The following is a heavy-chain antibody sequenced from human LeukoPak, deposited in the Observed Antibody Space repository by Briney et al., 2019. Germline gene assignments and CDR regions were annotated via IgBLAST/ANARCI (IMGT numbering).Heavy chain of an antibody. V-gene: IGHV1-2*02. CDR3: ARGVIQQWLDPHVWFDY. CDR1: GYTFTDYY. CDR2: INPNSGGT. D-gene: IGHD6-19*01. J-gene: IGHJ4*02. Sequence: ASVKVSCTASGYTFTDYYMHWVRQAPGQGLEWMGWINPNSGGTNYAQKFQGRVTMTRDTSISTAYMELSRLRSDDTAVYYCARGVIQQWLDPHVWFDYWGQGTLVTVSS.